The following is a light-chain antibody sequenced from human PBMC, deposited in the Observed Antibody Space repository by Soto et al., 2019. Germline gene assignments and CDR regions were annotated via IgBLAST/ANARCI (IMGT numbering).Light chain of an antibody. CDR1: QSVSSSY. V-gene: IGKV3-20*01. J-gene: IGKJ1*01. CDR3: QQYGSSPRK. CDR2: GAS. Sequence: EIVVTQSPGTLSWSPGERATLSCRASQSVSSSYLAWYQQKPGQAPRLLIYGASSRATGIPDRFSGSGSGTDFTLTISRLEPEDFAVYYCQQYGSSPRKFGQGTKVDIK.